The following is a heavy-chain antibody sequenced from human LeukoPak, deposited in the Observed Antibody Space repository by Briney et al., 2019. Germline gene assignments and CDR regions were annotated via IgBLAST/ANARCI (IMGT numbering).Heavy chain of an antibody. V-gene: IGHV3-30*03. D-gene: IGHD3-22*01. J-gene: IGHJ2*01. CDR1: GFTFSSYS. CDR2: ISYDGSNK. Sequence: PGGSLRLSCAASGFTFSSYSMNWVRQAPGKGLEWVAVISYDGSNKYYADSVKGRFTISRDNSKNTLYLQMNSLRAEDTAVYYCARVSEDYYDSSGYYPYWYFDLWGRGTLVTVSS. CDR3: ARVSEDYYDSSGYYPYWYFDL.